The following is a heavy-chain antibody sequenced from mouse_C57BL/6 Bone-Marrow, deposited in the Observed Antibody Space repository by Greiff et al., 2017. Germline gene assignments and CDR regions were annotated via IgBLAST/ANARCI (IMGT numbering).Heavy chain of an antibody. CDR3: ARLDGNDDWFAY. V-gene: IGHV1-75*01. D-gene: IGHD2-2*01. Sequence: VQLQESGPELVKPGASVKISCKASGYTFTDYYINWVKQRPGQGLEWIGWFFPGSGSTYYNEKFKGKATLTVDKSSSTAYMLLSSLTSEGSAVYFCARLDGNDDWFAYWGQGTLVTVSA. CDR2: FFPGSGST. J-gene: IGHJ3*01. CDR1: GYTFTDYY.